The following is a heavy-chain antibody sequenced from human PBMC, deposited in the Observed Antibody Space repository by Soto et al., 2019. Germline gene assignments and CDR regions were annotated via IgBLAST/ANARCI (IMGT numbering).Heavy chain of an antibody. CDR1: GFTFSSYS. Sequence: EVQLVESGGGLVKPGGSLRLSCAASGFTFSSYSMNWVRQAPGKGLEWVSSISSSSSYIYYADSVKGRFTISRDNAKNSLYLQMNSVRAEDTAVYYCARDGFSITGTIDYWGQGTLVTVSS. D-gene: IGHD1-20*01. CDR3: ARDGFSITGTIDY. J-gene: IGHJ4*02. CDR2: ISSSSSYI. V-gene: IGHV3-21*01.